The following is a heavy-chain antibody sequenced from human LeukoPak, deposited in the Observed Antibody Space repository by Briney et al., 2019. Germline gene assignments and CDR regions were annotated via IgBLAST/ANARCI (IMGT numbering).Heavy chain of an antibody. J-gene: IGHJ4*02. V-gene: IGHV3-23*01. CDR1: GFTFSSYA. Sequence: GGSLRLSCAASGFTFSSYAMSWVRQAPGKGLEWVSAISGSGGSTYYADSVKGRFTISRVNSKNTLYLQMNSLRAEDTAVYYCAKSEDYDILTGYYPLDYWGQGTLVTVSS. CDR3: AKSEDYDILTGYYPLDY. CDR2: ISGSGGST. D-gene: IGHD3-9*01.